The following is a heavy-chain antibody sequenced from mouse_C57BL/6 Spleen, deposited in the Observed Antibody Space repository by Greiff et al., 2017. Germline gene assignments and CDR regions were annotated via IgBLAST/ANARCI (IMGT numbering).Heavy chain of an antibody. D-gene: IGHD2-3*01. CDR1: GYSITSGYD. CDR3: ARDYDGYPAWFAY. J-gene: IGHJ3*01. CDR2: ISYSGST. Sequence: VQLQQSGPGMVKPSQSPSLTCTVTGYSITSGYDWHWIRHFPGNKLEWMGYISYSGSTNYNPSLKSRISITHDTSKNHFFLKLNSVTTEDTATYYCARDYDGYPAWFAYWGQGTLVTVSA. V-gene: IGHV3-1*01.